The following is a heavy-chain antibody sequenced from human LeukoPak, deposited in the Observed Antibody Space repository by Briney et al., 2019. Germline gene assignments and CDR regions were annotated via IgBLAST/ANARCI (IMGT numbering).Heavy chain of an antibody. J-gene: IGHJ6*02. CDR1: GGTYSSYA. CDR2: IIPLLGIA. CDR3: ASGAKTPLSSWYHIGYYYYYGMDV. V-gene: IGHV1-69*04. D-gene: IGHD6-13*01. Sequence: SVKVSCKASGGTYSSYAISWVRQAPGQGLEGMGRIIPLLGIANYAQKFQGRVTITADKSTSTAYVELSSLRSEDTAVYYCASGAKTPLSSWYHIGYYYYYGMDVWGQGTTVTVSS.